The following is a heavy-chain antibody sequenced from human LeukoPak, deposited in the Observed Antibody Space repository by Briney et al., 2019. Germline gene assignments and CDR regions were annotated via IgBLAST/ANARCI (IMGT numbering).Heavy chain of an antibody. CDR3: VRWGNAKVLDI. V-gene: IGHV3-23*01. CDR2: ISGGGVTT. CDR1: GFTSIAYA. J-gene: IGHJ3*02. D-gene: IGHD2-8*02. Sequence: PGGSLRLSCVGSGFTSIAYALTWARQAPGKGLEWVSGISGGGVTTYYADSVKGRFTISRDNSKNTLYLQMNSLRAEDTAVYYCVRWGNAKVLDIWGQGTMVTVSS.